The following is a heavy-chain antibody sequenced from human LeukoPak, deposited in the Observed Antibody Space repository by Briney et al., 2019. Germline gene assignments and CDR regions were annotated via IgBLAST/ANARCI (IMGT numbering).Heavy chain of an antibody. CDR2: INHSGST. Sequence: SETLSLTCAVYGGSFSGYYWSWIRQPPGKGLEWIGEINHSGSTNYNPSLKSRVTISVDTSKNQFSLKLSSVTAADTAVYYCARGGVLLWFGEPRRVRYYGMDVWGQGTTVTVSS. D-gene: IGHD3-10*01. J-gene: IGHJ6*02. CDR1: GGSFSGYY. V-gene: IGHV4-34*01. CDR3: ARGGVLLWFGEPRRVRYYGMDV.